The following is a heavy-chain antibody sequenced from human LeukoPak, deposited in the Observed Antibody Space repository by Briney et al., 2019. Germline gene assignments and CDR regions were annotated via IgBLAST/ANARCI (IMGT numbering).Heavy chain of an antibody. CDR3: ARGYGMDVLFYYFDY. J-gene: IGHJ4*02. CDR2: INHSGST. CDR1: GGSFSGYY. D-gene: IGHD3-10*01. V-gene: IGHV4-34*01. Sequence: SETLSLTCAVYGGSFSGYYWSWIRQPPGKGLEWIGEINHSGSTNYNPSLKSRVTISVDTSKNQFSLKLSSVTAADTAVYYCARGYGMDVLFYYFDYWGQGTLVTVSS.